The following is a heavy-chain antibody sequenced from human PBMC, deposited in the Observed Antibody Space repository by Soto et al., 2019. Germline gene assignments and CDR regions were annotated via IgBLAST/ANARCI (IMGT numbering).Heavy chain of an antibody. CDR3: TSLMVRGVMWLDY. V-gene: IGHV3-7*05. J-gene: IGHJ4*02. Sequence: GSLRLSCAASGFSFSRYSMSWVRQAPGKGLEWVANINQDGSERYYVDSVKGRFTISRDNAKNSLYLQMNSLSAEDTAVYYCTSLMVRGVMWLDYWGQGALVTVSS. D-gene: IGHD3-10*01. CDR1: GFSFSRYS. CDR2: INQDGSER.